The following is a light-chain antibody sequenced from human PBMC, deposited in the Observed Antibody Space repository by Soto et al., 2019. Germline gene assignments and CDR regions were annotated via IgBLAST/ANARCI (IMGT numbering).Light chain of an antibody. J-gene: IGKJ3*01. V-gene: IGKV1-5*01. CDR2: DAS. CDR1: QSIGTS. CDR3: QQRGT. Sequence: DIPMYQSPSTLSASVGDRVTITCRASQSIGTSLAWYQQKPGKAPKFLIYDASSLESGVPSRFSGSGSGTEFTLTISSLEPEDLAVYYCQQRGTFGPGTKVDI.